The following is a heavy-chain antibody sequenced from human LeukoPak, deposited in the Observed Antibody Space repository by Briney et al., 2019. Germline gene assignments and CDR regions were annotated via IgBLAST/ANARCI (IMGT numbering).Heavy chain of an antibody. V-gene: IGHV4-39*01. CDR1: GGSISSSSYY. Sequence: SETLSLTCTVSGGSISSSSYYWGWIRQPPGRGLEWIGSIYYSGSTYYNPSLKSRVTISVDTSKNQFSLKLSSVTAADTAVYYCAIPGGSYSGFDYWGQGTLVTVSS. D-gene: IGHD1-26*01. CDR3: AIPGGSYSGFDY. CDR2: IYYSGST. J-gene: IGHJ4*02.